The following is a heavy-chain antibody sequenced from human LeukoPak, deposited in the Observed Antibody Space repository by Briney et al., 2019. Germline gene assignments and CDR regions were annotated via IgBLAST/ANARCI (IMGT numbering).Heavy chain of an antibody. V-gene: IGHV1-18*01. D-gene: IGHD3-22*01. CDR1: GYTFTSYG. J-gene: IGHJ5*02. CDR3: ARARSPSSGYLLRDHNWFDP. Sequence: VASVKVSCKASGYTFTSYGISWVRQAPGQGLEWMGWISAYNGNTNYAQKLQGRVTMTTDTSTSTAYMELRSLRSDDTAVYYCARARSPSSGYLLRDHNWFDPWGQGTLVTVSS. CDR2: ISAYNGNT.